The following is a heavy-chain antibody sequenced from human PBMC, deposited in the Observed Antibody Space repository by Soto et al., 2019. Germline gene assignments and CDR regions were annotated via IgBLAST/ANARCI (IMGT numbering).Heavy chain of an antibody. CDR2: IIPIFGTA. CDR1: GGTFSSYA. Sequence: QVQLVQSGAVVKKPGSSVKVSCKASGGTFSSYAISWVRQAPGQGLEWMGGIIPIFGTANYAQKFQGRVTSTADESTSTADKELSSLRSEDTAVYYCARDRYSSSWHRYGMDVWGQGTTVTVSS. D-gene: IGHD6-13*01. V-gene: IGHV1-69*12. CDR3: ARDRYSSSWHRYGMDV. J-gene: IGHJ6*02.